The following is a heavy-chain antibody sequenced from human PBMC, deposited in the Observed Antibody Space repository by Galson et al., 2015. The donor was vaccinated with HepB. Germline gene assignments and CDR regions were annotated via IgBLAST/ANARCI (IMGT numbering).Heavy chain of an antibody. CDR1: GYTFTTSG. CDR2: ISPYNGNT. Sequence: SVKVSCKASGYTFTTSGIGWVRQAPGQGLEWMGWISPYNGNTNYAQKVQDRVTMTTDKSTSTAYMELRSLRSDDTAVYYCARGGYYGSGSYLDYWGQGTLVTVSS. D-gene: IGHD3-10*01. J-gene: IGHJ4*02. V-gene: IGHV1-18*01. CDR3: ARGGYYGSGSYLDY.